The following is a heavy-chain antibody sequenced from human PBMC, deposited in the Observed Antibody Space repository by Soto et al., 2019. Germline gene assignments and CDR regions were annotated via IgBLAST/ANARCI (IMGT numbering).Heavy chain of an antibody. CDR2: IYYSGST. V-gene: IGHV4-31*03. CDR1: GGSISSGGYY. J-gene: IGHJ5*02. Sequence: PSETLSLTCTVSGGSISSGGYYWSWIRQHPGKGLEWIGYIYYSGSTYYNPSLKSRVTISVDTSKNQFSLKLSSVTAADTAVYYCARGLSVRCGEESVWFDPWGQGTLVTVSS. D-gene: IGHD3-10*01. CDR3: ARGLSVRCGEESVWFDP.